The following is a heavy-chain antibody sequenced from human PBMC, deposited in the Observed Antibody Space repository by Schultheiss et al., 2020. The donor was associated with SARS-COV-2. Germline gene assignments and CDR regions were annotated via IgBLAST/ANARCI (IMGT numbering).Heavy chain of an antibody. CDR2: ICSGTSYI. V-gene: IGHV3-21*01. CDR3: AKGWGLSQTWARYYNSAMDV. CDR1: GFTFSYYY. Sequence: GGSLRLSCAASGFTFSYYYMNWVRQAPGKGLEWVSSICSGTSYIYYADSVKGRFTISRDNAKNSLYLRMNSLRAEDTAVYYCAKGWGLSQTWARYYNSAMDVWGQETAVTVSS. J-gene: IGHJ6*02. D-gene: IGHD7-27*01.